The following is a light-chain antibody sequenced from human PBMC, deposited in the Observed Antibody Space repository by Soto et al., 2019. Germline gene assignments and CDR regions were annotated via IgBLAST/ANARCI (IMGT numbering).Light chain of an antibody. Sequence: ELVLTQSPGILSLSPGARVTLSCRASQTISDNYFAWHKQKPGQAPRLLIYGISTSATAIPDRFSGSGSGTDFTLTISRLEPEDIAVYYCQQYGSSPRTFGRGTKVEIK. CDR3: QQYGSSPRT. V-gene: IGKV3-20*01. CDR2: GIS. J-gene: IGKJ1*01. CDR1: QTISDNY.